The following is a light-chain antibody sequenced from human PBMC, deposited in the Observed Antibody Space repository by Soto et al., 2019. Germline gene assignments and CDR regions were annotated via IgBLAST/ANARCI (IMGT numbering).Light chain of an antibody. J-gene: IGLJ1*01. CDR2: EVN. V-gene: IGLV2-8*01. CDR3: SSYAGSSNV. CDR1: SSDVGGYNY. Sequence: QPALTHPPSGSGSPGQSVAISCTGTSSDVGGYNYVSWYQQHPGKAPNLMIYEVNKRPSGVPDRFSGPKSGNTASLTVSGLQAEDEAHYHCSSYAGSSNVFGAGTKGTGL.